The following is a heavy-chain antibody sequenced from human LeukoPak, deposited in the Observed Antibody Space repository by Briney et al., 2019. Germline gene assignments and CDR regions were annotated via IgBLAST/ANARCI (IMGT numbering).Heavy chain of an antibody. CDR2: IYHSGST. Sequence: SETLSLTCTVSGGSISSYYWSWIRQPPGKGLEWIGYIYHSGSTNYNPSLKSRVTISVDTSKNQFSLKLSSVTAADTAVYYCARDYGSGSYYNFHDAFDIWDQGTMVTVSS. CDR1: GGSISSYY. CDR3: ARDYGSGSYYNFHDAFDI. D-gene: IGHD3-10*01. V-gene: IGHV4-59*01. J-gene: IGHJ3*02.